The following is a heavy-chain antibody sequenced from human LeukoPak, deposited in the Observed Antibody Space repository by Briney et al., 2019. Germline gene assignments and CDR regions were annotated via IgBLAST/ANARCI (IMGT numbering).Heavy chain of an antibody. CDR2: INPNSGGT. D-gene: IGHD5-18*01. Sequence: GASVKVSCKASGYTFTGYYMHWVRQAPGQGLEWMGWINPNSGGTNYAQKFQGRVTMTRDTSISTAYMELRSLRSDDTAVYYCARDVVGYSYGYGLDYYYYYMDVWGKGTTVTISS. CDR3: ARDVVGYSYGYGLDYYYYYMDV. J-gene: IGHJ6*03. CDR1: GYTFTGYY. V-gene: IGHV1-2*02.